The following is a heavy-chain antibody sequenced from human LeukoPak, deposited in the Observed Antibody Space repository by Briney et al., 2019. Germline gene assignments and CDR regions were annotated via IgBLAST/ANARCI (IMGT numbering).Heavy chain of an antibody. J-gene: IGHJ4*02. V-gene: IGHV1-69*13. Sequence: GASVKVSCKASGDTFSSCAITWVRQAPGQGLEWMGGIIPIFGTANYAQKFQGRVTITADESTSTAYMELSSLRSEDTAVYYCAREVAAAGYYFDYWGQGALITVSS. D-gene: IGHD6-13*01. CDR1: GDTFSSCA. CDR2: IIPIFGTA. CDR3: AREVAAAGYYFDY.